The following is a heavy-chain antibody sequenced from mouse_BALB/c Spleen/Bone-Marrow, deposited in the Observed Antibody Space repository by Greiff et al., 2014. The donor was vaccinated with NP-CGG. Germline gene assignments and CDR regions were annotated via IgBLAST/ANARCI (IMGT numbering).Heavy chain of an antibody. Sequence: EVQVVESGGGLVKPGGSLKLSCAASGFTFSDYYMYWVRQTPEKRLEWVATISDGGSYTYYPESVKGRFTISRDNVKNNLYLQMSSLKSEDTAMYYCARGPHDDDMDYWGQGTSVTVSS. CDR1: GFTFSDYY. CDR3: ARGPHDDDMDY. V-gene: IGHV5-4*02. J-gene: IGHJ4*01. CDR2: ISDGGSYT. D-gene: IGHD2-3*01.